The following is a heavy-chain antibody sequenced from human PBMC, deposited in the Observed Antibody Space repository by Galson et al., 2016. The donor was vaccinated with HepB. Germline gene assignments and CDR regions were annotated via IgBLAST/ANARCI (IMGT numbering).Heavy chain of an antibody. V-gene: IGHV4-31*03. CDR2: IYYTGST. CDR3: ARDRGYCSRTSCYDHLNFDY. J-gene: IGHJ4*02. CDR1: GGSISSGGYY. D-gene: IGHD2-2*01. Sequence: LSLTCTVSGGSISSGGYYWNWIRQHPGKGLEWVGYIYYTGSTSYTPSLKSRVTISADTSKMQFSLQLTSVTAADTAVYYCARDRGYCSRTSCYDHLNFDYWGQGILVTVSS.